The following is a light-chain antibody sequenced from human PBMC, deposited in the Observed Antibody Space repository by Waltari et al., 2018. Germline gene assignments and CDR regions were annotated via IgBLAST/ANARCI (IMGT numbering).Light chain of an antibody. Sequence: VTITCRASQGISTWLAWYQQKPGKAPKVLIYGASTLLTGVPSRFSGSGSGTAFTLTISNLQPEDFATYFCQQGNSFPPTFGQGTRVEVK. V-gene: IGKV1-12*01. CDR1: QGISTW. J-gene: IGKJ1*01. CDR2: GAS. CDR3: QQGNSFPPT.